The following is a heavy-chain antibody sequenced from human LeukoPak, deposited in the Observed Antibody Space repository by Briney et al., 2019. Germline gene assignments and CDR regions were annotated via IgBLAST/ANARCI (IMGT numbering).Heavy chain of an antibody. CDR2: ISAYNGNT. CDR1: GYTFTSYG. CDR3: ARAPLRSDFWSGQSPYYMDV. D-gene: IGHD3-3*01. J-gene: IGHJ6*03. Sequence: ASVKVSCKASGYTFTSYGISWVRQAPGQGLEWMGWISAYNGNTNYAQKLQGRVTMTTDTSTSTAYMELRSLGSDDTAAYYCARAPLRSDFWSGQSPYYMDVWGKGTTVTVSS. V-gene: IGHV1-18*01.